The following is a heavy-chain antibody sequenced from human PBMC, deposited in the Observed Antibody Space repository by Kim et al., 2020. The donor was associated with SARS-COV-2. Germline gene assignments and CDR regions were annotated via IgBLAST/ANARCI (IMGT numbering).Heavy chain of an antibody. CDR2: ISYDGSNK. Sequence: GGSLRLSCAASGFTFSSYAMHWVRQAPGKGLEWVAVISYDGSNKYYVDSVKGRFTISRDNSKNTLYLQMNSLRAEDTAVYYCARDLIQQAADPSLGDYYYYGMDVWGQGTTVTVSS. CDR3: ARDLIQQAADPSLGDYYYYGMDV. J-gene: IGHJ6*02. D-gene: IGHD6-13*01. CDR1: GFTFSSYA. V-gene: IGHV3-30*04.